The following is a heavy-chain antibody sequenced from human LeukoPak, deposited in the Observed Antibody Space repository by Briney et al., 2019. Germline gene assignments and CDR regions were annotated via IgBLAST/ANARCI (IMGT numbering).Heavy chain of an antibody. D-gene: IGHD2-2*01. V-gene: IGHV1-24*01. CDR3: ATGVRLYCSSTSCQSPFDY. J-gene: IGHJ4*02. CDR2: FDPEDGET. CDR1: GYTLIELS. Sequence: ASMKVSCKVSGYTLIELSVHWVRRDPGKGLEWMGGFDPEDGETIYAQKFQGRVTMTEDTSTDTAYMELSSLRSEDTAVYYCATGVRLYCSSTSCQSPFDYWGQGTLVTVSS.